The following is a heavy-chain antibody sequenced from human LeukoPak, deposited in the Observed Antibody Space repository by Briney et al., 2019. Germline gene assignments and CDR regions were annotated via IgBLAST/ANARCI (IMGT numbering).Heavy chain of an antibody. CDR1: GFTFSSYD. J-gene: IGHJ4*02. D-gene: IGHD3-22*01. Sequence: GRSLRLSCAASGFTFSSYDMHWVRQAPGKGLEGGAVISFDGSKEDYPDSLKGRFTVSRDNSKNMLFLQMNGLGAEDTAVDYCAKRIRHYYDSSGLFDNWGQGALVTVSS. CDR3: AKRIRHYYDSSGLFDN. V-gene: IGHV3-30*18. CDR2: ISFDGSKE.